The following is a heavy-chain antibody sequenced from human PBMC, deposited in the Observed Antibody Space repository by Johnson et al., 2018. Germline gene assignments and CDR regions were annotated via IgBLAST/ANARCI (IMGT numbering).Heavy chain of an antibody. CDR2: IYSNGNT. Sequence: QVQLQESGPGLVKPSQTXSLICAVSGDSISSGPSYWAWVRQPAGKGLEWIGRIYSNGNTNYNPSLTSRVTISVDMSKNQFARNRGPVTAAATAVHYCARAQGRLGFHRQGGMDVWGQGTTVTVSS. CDR3: ARAQGRLGFHRQGGMDV. V-gene: IGHV4-61*02. J-gene: IGHJ6*02. D-gene: IGHD6-19*01. CDR1: GDSISSGPSY.